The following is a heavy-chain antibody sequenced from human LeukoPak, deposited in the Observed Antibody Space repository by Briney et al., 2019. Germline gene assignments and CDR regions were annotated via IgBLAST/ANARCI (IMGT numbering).Heavy chain of an antibody. CDR1: GFTFSSYG. V-gene: IGHV3-30*18. Sequence: GGSLRLSCAASGFTFSSYGMHWVRQAPGKGLEWVAVISYDESNKYYADSVKGRFTISRDNSKNTLYLQMNSLRAEDTAVYYCAKDIIERFLEWLGYYYYYGMDVWGQGTTVTVSS. D-gene: IGHD3-3*01. J-gene: IGHJ6*02. CDR2: ISYDESNK. CDR3: AKDIIERFLEWLGYYYYYGMDV.